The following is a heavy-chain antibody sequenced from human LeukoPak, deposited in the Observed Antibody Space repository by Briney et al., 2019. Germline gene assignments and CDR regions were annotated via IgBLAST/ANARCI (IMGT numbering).Heavy chain of an antibody. Sequence: TGGSLRLSCAASGFTFSSYAMSWVRQAPGKGLEWVSAISGSGGSTYYADSVKGRFTISRDNSKNTLYLQMNSLRAEDMAVYYCAKDNYYDSSGYFDYFDYWGQGTLVTVSS. V-gene: IGHV3-23*01. D-gene: IGHD3-22*01. J-gene: IGHJ4*02. CDR3: AKDNYYDSSGYFDYFDY. CDR1: GFTFSSYA. CDR2: ISGSGGST.